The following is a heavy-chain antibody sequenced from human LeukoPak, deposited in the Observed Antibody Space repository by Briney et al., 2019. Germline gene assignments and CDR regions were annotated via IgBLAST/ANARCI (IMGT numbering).Heavy chain of an antibody. CDR1: GYSFTAYY. CDR2: INPNTGGT. CDR3: ARAGHNSNSGGYDF. Sequence: ASVKVSCKASGYSFTAYYMHWVRQAPGQGLEWMGWINPNTGGTNYAQKFQGRVTMTRDTSISTAYMELNRLRSDDTAVYYCARAGHNSNSGGYDFWGLGTLVTVSS. V-gene: IGHV1-2*02. D-gene: IGHD2-15*01. J-gene: IGHJ4*02.